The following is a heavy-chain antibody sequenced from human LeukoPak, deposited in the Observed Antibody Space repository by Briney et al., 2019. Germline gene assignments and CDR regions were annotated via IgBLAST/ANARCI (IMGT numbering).Heavy chain of an antibody. CDR3: AREPQVTGYYSRVGTDV. V-gene: IGHV1-2*02. D-gene: IGHD3-9*01. Sequence: ASVKVSCKASGYTFPGYYMHWRRQAPGQGLEWMGWINPNSGGTNYAQNFQDRVTMTRDTSISTVFMELSRLRSDDTAVYYCAREPQVTGYYSRVGTDVWGQGTTVTVSS. J-gene: IGHJ6*02. CDR2: INPNSGGT. CDR1: GYTFPGYY.